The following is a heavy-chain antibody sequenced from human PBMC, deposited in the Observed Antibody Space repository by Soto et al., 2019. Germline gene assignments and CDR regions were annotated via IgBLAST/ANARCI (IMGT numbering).Heavy chain of an antibody. CDR3: YYYGMDV. V-gene: IGHV1-18*01. Sequence: ASVKVSCKASGYTFTTYDISWVRQAPGQGLEWMGRISTYNGNTNYPQSLQGRLTMTTDTSTTTAYMELRSLRSDDTAVYYYYYYGMDVWGQGTTVTVSS. CDR1: GYTFTTYD. J-gene: IGHJ6*02. CDR2: ISTYNGNT.